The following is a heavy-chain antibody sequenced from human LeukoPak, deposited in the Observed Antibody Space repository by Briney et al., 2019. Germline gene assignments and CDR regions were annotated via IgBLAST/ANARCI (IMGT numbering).Heavy chain of an antibody. Sequence: GGSLRLSCAASGFTFDDYAMHWVRQAPGKGLEWVSGISWNSGSIGYADSVKGRFTISRDNAKNSLYLQMNSLRAEDTALYYCAKDGSSGYYYGDFDYWGQGTLVTVSS. V-gene: IGHV3-9*01. D-gene: IGHD3-22*01. CDR3: AKDGSSGYYYGDFDY. J-gene: IGHJ4*02. CDR2: ISWNSGSI. CDR1: GFTFDDYA.